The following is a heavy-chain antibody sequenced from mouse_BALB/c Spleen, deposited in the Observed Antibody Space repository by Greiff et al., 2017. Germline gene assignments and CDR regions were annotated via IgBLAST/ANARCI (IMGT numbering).Heavy chain of an antibody. J-gene: IGHJ4*01. CDR1: GFTFSDYG. Sequence: EVKVVESGGGLVQPGGSRKLSCAASGFTFSDYGMAWVRQAPGKGPEWVAFISNLAYSIYYADTVTGRFTISRENAKNTLYLEMSSLRSEDTAMYYCARRGYYAMDYWGQGTSVTVSS. CDR2: ISNLAYSI. V-gene: IGHV5-15*02. CDR3: ARRGYYAMDY.